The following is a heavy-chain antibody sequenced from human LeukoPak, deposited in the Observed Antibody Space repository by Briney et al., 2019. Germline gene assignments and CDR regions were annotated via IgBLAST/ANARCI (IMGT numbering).Heavy chain of an antibody. V-gene: IGHV6-1*01. CDR2: TYYRSKWYN. J-gene: IGHJ4*02. D-gene: IGHD3-10*01. CDR3: ARDTTMVRGVMPAFDY. CDR1: GDSVSSNSAA. Sequence: SQTLSLTCAISGDSVSSNSAAWNWIRQSPSRGLEWLGRTYYRSKWYNDYAVSVKSRITINPDTSKNQFSLQLNSVTPEDTAVYYCARDTTMVRGVMPAFDYWGQGTLVTVSS.